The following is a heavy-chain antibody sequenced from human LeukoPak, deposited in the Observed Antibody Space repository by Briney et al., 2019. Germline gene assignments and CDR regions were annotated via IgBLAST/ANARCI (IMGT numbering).Heavy chain of an antibody. Sequence: SETLSLTCTVSGGSISSSSYYWGWIRQPPGKGLEWIGSIYYSGSTYYNPSLKSRVTISVDTSKNQFSLKLSSVTAADTAVYYCARQAYCSSTSCYLGWYFDLWGRGTLVTVSS. D-gene: IGHD2-2*01. CDR1: GGSISSSSYY. V-gene: IGHV4-39*01. CDR2: IYYSGST. CDR3: ARQAYCSSTSCYLGWYFDL. J-gene: IGHJ2*01.